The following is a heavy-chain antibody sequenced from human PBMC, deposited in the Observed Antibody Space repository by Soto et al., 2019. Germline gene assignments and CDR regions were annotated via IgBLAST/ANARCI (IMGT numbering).Heavy chain of an antibody. CDR1: GFTFSSYA. D-gene: IGHD3-3*01. J-gene: IGHJ4*02. V-gene: IGHV3-23*01. CDR3: ARSYYDFWSGYSYYFDY. Sequence: GSLRLSCAASGFTFSSYAMSWVRQAPGKGLEWVSAISGSGGSTYYADSVKGRFTISRDNSKNTLYLQMNSLRAEDTAVYYCARSYYDFWSGYSYYFDYWGQGTLVTVSS. CDR2: ISGSGGST.